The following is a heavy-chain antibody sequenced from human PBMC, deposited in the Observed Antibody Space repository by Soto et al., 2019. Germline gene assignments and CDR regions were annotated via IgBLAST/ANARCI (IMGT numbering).Heavy chain of an antibody. J-gene: IGHJ6*02. Sequence: QVQLVQSGAEVKKPGASVKVSCKASGYTFASYDINWVRQATGPGLEWMGWMNPNSGNTGYAQKFQGRVTMTRNTSISTAYMELSSLRSEDTVVYYCARVDIVVVPAASKHYYYYGMDVWGQGTTVTVSS. CDR2: MNPNSGNT. CDR3: ARVDIVVVPAASKHYYYYGMDV. CDR1: GYTFASYD. D-gene: IGHD2-2*01. V-gene: IGHV1-8*01.